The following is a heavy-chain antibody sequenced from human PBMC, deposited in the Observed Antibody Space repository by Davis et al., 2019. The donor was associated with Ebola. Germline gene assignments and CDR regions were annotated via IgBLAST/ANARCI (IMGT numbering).Heavy chain of an antibody. CDR2: INSDGSST. CDR3: ARDLEFDYGDYETAGPNWGWFDP. V-gene: IGHV3-74*01. D-gene: IGHD4-17*01. Sequence: PGGSLRLSCAASGFTFSSYWMHWVRQAPGKGLVWVSRINSDGSSTSYADSVKGRFTISRDNAKNTLYLQMNSLRAEDTAVYYCARDLEFDYGDYETAGPNWGWFDPWGQGTLVTVSS. CDR1: GFTFSSYW. J-gene: IGHJ5*02.